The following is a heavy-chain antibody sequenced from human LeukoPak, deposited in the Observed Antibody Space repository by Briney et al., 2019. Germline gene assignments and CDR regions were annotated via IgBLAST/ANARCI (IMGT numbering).Heavy chain of an antibody. J-gene: IGHJ3*02. CDR2: IYSGGST. CDR1: GFSFNSYA. CDR3: AREYDYGDYFAFDI. D-gene: IGHD4-17*01. Sequence: PTGGSLRLSCAASGFSFNSYAMSWVRQAPGKGLEWVSVIYSGGSTYYADSVKGRFTISRHNSKNTLYLQMNSLRAEDTAVYYCAREYDYGDYFAFDIWGQGTMVTVSS. V-gene: IGHV3-53*04.